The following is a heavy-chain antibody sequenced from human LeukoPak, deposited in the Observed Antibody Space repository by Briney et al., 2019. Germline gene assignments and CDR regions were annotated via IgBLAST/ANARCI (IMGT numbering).Heavy chain of an antibody. CDR1: GGSISSYY. CDR2: IYYSGST. Sequence: SETLSLTCIVSGGSISSYYWSWIRQPPGKGLEWIGYIYYSGSTNYNPSLKSRVTISVDTSKNQFSLKLSSVTAADTAVYYCARDRSPSSGWYGNAFDIWGQGTMVTVSS. J-gene: IGHJ3*02. D-gene: IGHD6-19*01. V-gene: IGHV4-59*01. CDR3: ARDRSPSSGWYGNAFDI.